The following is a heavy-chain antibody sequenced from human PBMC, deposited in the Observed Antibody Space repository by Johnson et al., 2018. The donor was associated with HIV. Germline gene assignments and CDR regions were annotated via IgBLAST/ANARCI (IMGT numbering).Heavy chain of an antibody. Sequence: VQLVESGGGLVQPGRSLRLSCAASGFTFDDYAMHWVRQAPGKGLEWVSGISWNSGSIGYADSVKGRFTISRDNAKNSLYLQMNSLRAEDTALYYCAKDMVVRENGAFDIGGQGTMVTVSS. CDR1: GFTFDDYA. J-gene: IGHJ3*02. D-gene: IGHD3-10*01. CDR2: ISWNSGSI. V-gene: IGHV3-9*01. CDR3: AKDMVVRENGAFDI.